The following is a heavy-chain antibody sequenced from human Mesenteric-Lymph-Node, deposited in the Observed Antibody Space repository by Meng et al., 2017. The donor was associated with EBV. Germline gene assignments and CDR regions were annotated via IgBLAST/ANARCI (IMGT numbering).Heavy chain of an antibody. J-gene: IGHJ4*02. Sequence: QVQLVESGGGVVQPGRSLTLSFAASGFTFSIYGMHWVRQAPGKGLEWVALISYDGSNKDYADSVKGRFTISRDNSKNMLHLQMDSLRVEDTAVYYCAKRPWAVLGGYGPFDFWGQGTLVTVSS. CDR3: AKRPWAVLGGYGPFDF. D-gene: IGHD5-12*01. CDR1: GFTFSIYG. CDR2: ISYDGSNK. V-gene: IGHV3-30*18.